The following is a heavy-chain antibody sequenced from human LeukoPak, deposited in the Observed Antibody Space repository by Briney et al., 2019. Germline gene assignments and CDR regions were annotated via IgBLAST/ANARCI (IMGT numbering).Heavy chain of an antibody. V-gene: IGHV4-39*07. J-gene: IGHJ6*02. CDR1: GGSISSSSYY. D-gene: IGHD3-22*01. CDR2: IYYSGST. CDR3: ARPDGFYDSSGYYYYYGMDV. Sequence: PSETLSLTCTVSGGSISSSSYYWGWIRQPPGKGLEWIGSIYYSGSTYYNPSLKSRVTISVDTSKNQFSLKLSSVTAADTAVYYCARPDGFYDSSGYYYYYGMDVWGQGTTVTVSS.